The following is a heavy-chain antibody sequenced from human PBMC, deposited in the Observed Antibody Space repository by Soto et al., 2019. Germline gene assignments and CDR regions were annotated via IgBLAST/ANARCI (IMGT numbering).Heavy chain of an antibody. CDR1: GFTFSSYA. Sequence: EVQLLESGGGLVQPGGSLRLSCAASGFTFSSYAMSWVRQAPGKGLEWVSAISGSGGSTYYADSVKGRFTISRDNSKHTLYLQMNSLRAEDTAVYYCAKGPYYDFWSGYYSNYFDYWGQGTLVTVSS. J-gene: IGHJ4*02. D-gene: IGHD3-3*01. V-gene: IGHV3-23*01. CDR2: ISGSGGST. CDR3: AKGPYYDFWSGYYSNYFDY.